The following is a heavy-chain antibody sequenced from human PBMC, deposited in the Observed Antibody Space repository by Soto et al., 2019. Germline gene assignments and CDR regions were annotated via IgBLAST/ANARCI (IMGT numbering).Heavy chain of an antibody. D-gene: IGHD3-10*01. CDR2: IYHSGST. Sequence: SETLSLTCAVSGYSISSGYYWGWIRQPPGKGLEWIGSIYHSGSTYYNPSLKSRVTISVDTSKNQFSLKLSSVTAADTAVYYCARARITMVRGVIIIALFDYWGQGTLVTVS. CDR1: GYSISSGYY. CDR3: ARARITMVRGVIIIALFDY. V-gene: IGHV4-38-2*01. J-gene: IGHJ4*02.